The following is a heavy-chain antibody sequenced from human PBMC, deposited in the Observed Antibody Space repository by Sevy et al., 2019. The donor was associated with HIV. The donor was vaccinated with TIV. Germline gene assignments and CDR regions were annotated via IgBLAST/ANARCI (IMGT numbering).Heavy chain of an antibody. CDR1: GFTVSDNY. D-gene: IGHD3-22*01. V-gene: IGHV3-53*01. CDR3: ANHASDYDSSGYLERDAFDI. CDR2: IYSDGST. J-gene: IGHJ3*02. Sequence: GGSLRLSCAASGFTVSDNYMIWVRQAPGKGLEWVSVIYSDGSTYYADSVKGRFTISRDNSKNTLYLQMNSLRAEDTAVYYCANHASDYDSSGYLERDAFDIWGQGTMVTVSS.